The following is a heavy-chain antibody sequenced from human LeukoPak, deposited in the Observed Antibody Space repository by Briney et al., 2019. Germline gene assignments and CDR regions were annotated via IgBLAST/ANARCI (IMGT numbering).Heavy chain of an antibody. Sequence: GGSLRLSCAASGFTFSSYVMSWVRQAPGKGLEWVSAISGSGGSTYYADSVKGRFTISRDNSKNTLYLQMNSLRAEDTAVYYCAKDRGYSYGLFDYWGQGTLVTVSS. J-gene: IGHJ4*02. V-gene: IGHV3-23*01. D-gene: IGHD5-18*01. CDR1: GFTFSSYV. CDR2: ISGSGGST. CDR3: AKDRGYSYGLFDY.